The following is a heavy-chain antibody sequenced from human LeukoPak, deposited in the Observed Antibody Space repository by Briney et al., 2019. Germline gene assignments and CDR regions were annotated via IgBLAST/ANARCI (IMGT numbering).Heavy chain of an antibody. CDR2: IRYDGSNK. CDR3: AKDQESCSGGSCYWVHYDY. J-gene: IGHJ4*02. Sequence: TGGSLRLSGAASGFTFSSYGMHWVRQAPGKGLEWVAFIRYDGSNKYYADSVKGRFTISRDNSKNTLYLQMNSLRAEDTAVYYCAKDQESCSGGSCYWVHYDYWGQGTLVTVSS. V-gene: IGHV3-30*02. CDR1: GFTFSSYG. D-gene: IGHD2-15*01.